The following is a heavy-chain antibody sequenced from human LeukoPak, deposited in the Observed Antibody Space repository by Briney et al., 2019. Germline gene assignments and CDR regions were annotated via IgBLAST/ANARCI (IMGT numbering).Heavy chain of an antibody. J-gene: IGHJ4*02. D-gene: IGHD3-22*01. V-gene: IGHV3-23*01. Sequence: GGSLRLSCVASGFSLSGYWMYWVRQAPGKGLEWVSAISGSGGSTYYADSVKGRFTISRDNSKNTLYLQMNSLRAEDTAVYYCSRKYDSSGYFDYWGRGTLVTVSS. CDR3: SRKYDSSGYFDY. CDR1: GFSLSGYW. CDR2: ISGSGGST.